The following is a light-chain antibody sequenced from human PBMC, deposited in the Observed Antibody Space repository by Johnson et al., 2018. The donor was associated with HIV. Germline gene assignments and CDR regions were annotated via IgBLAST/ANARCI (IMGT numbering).Light chain of an antibody. Sequence: QSVLTQPPSVSAAPGQKVTISCSGSSSNIGNNYVSWYQQLPGTAPKLLIYDNNKRPSGIPDRFSGSKSGTSATLGITGLQTGDEADYYCGTWDSSLSVDNYVIGTGTKVTVL. CDR2: DNN. V-gene: IGLV1-51*01. J-gene: IGLJ1*01. CDR3: GTWDSSLSVDNYV. CDR1: SSNIGNNY.